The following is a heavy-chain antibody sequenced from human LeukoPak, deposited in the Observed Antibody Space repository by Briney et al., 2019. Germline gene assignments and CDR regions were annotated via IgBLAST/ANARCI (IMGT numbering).Heavy chain of an antibody. V-gene: IGHV1-18*01. CDR3: AREGGYDFWSGYYTKNYYYYYMDV. CDR2: ISAYNGNT. Sequence: GASVKVSCKASGYTFTSYCISWVRQAPGQGLEWMGWISAYNGNTDYAQKLQGRVTMTTDTSTSTAYMELRSLRSDDTAVYYCAREGGYDFWSGYYTKNYYYYYMDVWGKGTTVTVSS. J-gene: IGHJ6*03. D-gene: IGHD3-3*01. CDR1: GYTFTSYC.